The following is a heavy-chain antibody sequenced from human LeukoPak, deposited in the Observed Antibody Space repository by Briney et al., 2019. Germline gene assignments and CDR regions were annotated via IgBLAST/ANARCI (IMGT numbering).Heavy chain of an antibody. D-gene: IGHD6-19*01. V-gene: IGHV4-34*01. Sequence: SETLSLTCAVYGGSFSGYYWSWIRQPPGKGLEWIGEINHSGSTNYNPSLKSRVTISVDTSKNQFSLKLSSVTAADTAVYYCARGSKWLDYWGPGTLVTVSS. J-gene: IGHJ4*02. CDR3: ARGSKWLDY. CDR2: INHSGST. CDR1: GGSFSGYY.